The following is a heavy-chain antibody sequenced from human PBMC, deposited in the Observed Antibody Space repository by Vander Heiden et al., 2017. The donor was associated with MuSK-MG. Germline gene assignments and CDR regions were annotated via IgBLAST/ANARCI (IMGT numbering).Heavy chain of an antibody. J-gene: IGHJ4*02. CDR1: GFTVSSNY. CDR3: ARDRGYSGSSYY. Sequence: EVQLVESGGGLIQPGGSLRLSCAASGFTVSSNYMSWVRQAPGKGLEWVSVIYSGGSTYYADAVKGRFTISRDNSKNTLYLKMKSMRAEDTAVYYFARDRGYSGSSYYWGQGTMVTVYS. CDR2: IYSGGST. D-gene: IGHD1-26*01. V-gene: IGHV3-53*01.